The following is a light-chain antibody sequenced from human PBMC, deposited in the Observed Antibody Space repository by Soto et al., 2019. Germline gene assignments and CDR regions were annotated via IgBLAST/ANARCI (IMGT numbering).Light chain of an antibody. CDR2: EVT. Sequence: QSALTQPASVSGSPGQSITISCTGTSSGVGGYNYVSWYQQHPGKAPKLMIYEVTSRPSGVSNRFSASKSGSTASLSISGLQAEDEADYYCSSYTSTSTYVFGAGTKVTVL. CDR3: SSYTSTSTYV. V-gene: IGLV2-14*01. CDR1: SSGVGGYNY. J-gene: IGLJ1*01.